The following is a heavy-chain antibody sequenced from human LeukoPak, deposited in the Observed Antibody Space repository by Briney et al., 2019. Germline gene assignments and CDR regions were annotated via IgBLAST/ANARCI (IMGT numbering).Heavy chain of an antibody. CDR3: ARQRTPFDAIDV. J-gene: IGHJ3*01. V-gene: IGHV5-51*01. D-gene: IGHD2-15*01. CDR2: ISPGDSHI. Sequence: GESLKISCRGSGYTFTNYWIAWVRQMSGKGLEYIGIISPGDSHIIYSPSFQGQVTISADKSLRSAYLQWSALKASDTAMYFYARQRTPFDAIDVWGQGTMVTVS. CDR1: GYTFTNYW.